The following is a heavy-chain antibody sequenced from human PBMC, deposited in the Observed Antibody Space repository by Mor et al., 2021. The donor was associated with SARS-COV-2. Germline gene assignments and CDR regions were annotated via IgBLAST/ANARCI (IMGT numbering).Heavy chain of an antibody. V-gene: IGHV3-72*01. Sequence: AASVEGRFTVSIYDSKNSLYLQMNSLKTDDTAVYYCARLTGTAFDYWGQGALVTVSS. J-gene: IGHJ4*02. D-gene: IGHD1-20*01. CDR3: ARLTGTAFDY.